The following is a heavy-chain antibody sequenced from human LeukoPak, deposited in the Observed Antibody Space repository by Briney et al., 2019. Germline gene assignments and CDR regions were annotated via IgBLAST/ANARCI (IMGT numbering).Heavy chain of an antibody. J-gene: IGHJ4*02. V-gene: IGHV4-30-4*01. Sequence: SETLSLTCTVSGGSISSDDYYWSWIRQPPGKGLECIGYIYYSGTTYFNPSLESRVTMSVDTSKNQFSLKLSSVTAADTAVYYCARIWDYYGAGPLDYWGQGTLVTVSS. CDR1: GGSISSDDYY. CDR2: IYYSGTT. D-gene: IGHD3-10*01. CDR3: ARIWDYYGAGPLDY.